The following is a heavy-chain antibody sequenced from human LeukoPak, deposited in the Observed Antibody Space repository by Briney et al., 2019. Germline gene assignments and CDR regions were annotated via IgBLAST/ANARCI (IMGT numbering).Heavy chain of an antibody. V-gene: IGHV3-23*01. CDR1: GFTFSNYD. CDR2: ISGSGGST. Sequence: GGSLRLSCAASGFTFSNYDMSWVRQAPGKGLEWVSGISGSGGSTYHADSVKGRFTISRDNSKNTLYLQMNSLRAEDTAVYYCARSLVVIDYWGQGTLVTVSS. D-gene: IGHD3-16*02. J-gene: IGHJ4*02. CDR3: ARSLVVIDY.